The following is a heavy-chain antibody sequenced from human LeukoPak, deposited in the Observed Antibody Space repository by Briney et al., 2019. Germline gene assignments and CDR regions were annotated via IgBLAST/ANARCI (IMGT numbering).Heavy chain of an antibody. Sequence: GRSLRLSCAATGFTFSSYAMHWVRQAPGKGLEYVSAISSIGGSTYYAHSVKGRFTISRDNSKNTLYLHMGSLRAEDMAVYYCARRASYYGDSMHYWAQGTLVTVSS. CDR3: ARRASYYGDSMHY. V-gene: IGHV3-64*01. J-gene: IGHJ4*02. CDR2: ISSIGGST. D-gene: IGHD4-17*01. CDR1: GFTFSSYA.